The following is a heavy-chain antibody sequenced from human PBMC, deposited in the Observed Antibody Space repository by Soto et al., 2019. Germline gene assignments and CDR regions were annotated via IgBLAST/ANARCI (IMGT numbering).Heavy chain of an antibody. CDR1: GFTFSSYG. Sequence: GGSLRLSCAASGFTFSSYGMHWVRQAPGKGLEWVAVISYDGSNKYYADSVKGRFTISRDNSKNTLNLQVNSLSAEDMAVYYCANNLGYCTNGVCHPTSTYPDYWGQGTLVTVSS. J-gene: IGHJ4*02. D-gene: IGHD2-8*01. CDR3: ANNLGYCTNGVCHPTSTYPDY. V-gene: IGHV3-30*18. CDR2: ISYDGSNK.